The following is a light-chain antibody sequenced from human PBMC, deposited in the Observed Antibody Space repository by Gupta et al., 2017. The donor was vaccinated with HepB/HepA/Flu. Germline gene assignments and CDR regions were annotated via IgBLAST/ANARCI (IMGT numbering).Light chain of an antibody. J-gene: IGKJ1*01. Sequence: EIVLTQSPDTLSLSPGERATLSCRASQSVSSSYLAWYRQKPGQAPRLLIFGASSRATGIPDRFSGSGSGTDFTLTISRLEPEDFAVYYCQQYGSSPWTFGLGSKGE. CDR2: GAS. CDR1: QSVSSSY. CDR3: QQYGSSPWT. V-gene: IGKV3-20*01.